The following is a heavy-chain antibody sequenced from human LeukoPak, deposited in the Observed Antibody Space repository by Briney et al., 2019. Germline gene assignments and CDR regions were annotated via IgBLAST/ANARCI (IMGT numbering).Heavy chain of an antibody. J-gene: IGHJ5*02. V-gene: IGHV1-18*01. CDR3: ARHLRQYKLLYQEDNWFDP. CDR1: GYTLTSYG. CDR2: MSASVGNT. Sequence: GASVKVSCKASGYTLTSYGISWVRQAPGQGLEWMGWMSASVGNTNYAQKFQGRVTMTTDTSTSTAYMELRGLSSDDTAMYYCARHLRQYKLLYQEDNWFDPWGQGTLVTVSS. D-gene: IGHD3-3*01.